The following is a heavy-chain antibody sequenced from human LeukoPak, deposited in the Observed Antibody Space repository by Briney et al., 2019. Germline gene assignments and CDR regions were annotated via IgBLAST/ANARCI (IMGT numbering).Heavy chain of an antibody. CDR1: GFTFSTYG. J-gene: IGHJ3*02. D-gene: IGHD6-13*01. CDR3: AKDITADNIYGAFDI. V-gene: IGHV3-23*01. Sequence: PGGSLRLSCAASGFTFSTYGMSWVRQAPGKGLEWVSGIGGSGINTYYADSVKGRFAISRDNSRNTLYLQMKSLRAEDTALYYCAKDITADNIYGAFDIWGQGTMATVSS. CDR2: IGGSGINT.